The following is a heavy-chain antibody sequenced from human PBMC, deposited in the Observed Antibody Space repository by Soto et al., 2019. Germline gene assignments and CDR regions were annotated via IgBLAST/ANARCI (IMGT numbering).Heavy chain of an antibody. D-gene: IGHD2-15*01. CDR3: ARGQLPAATTYFDF. CDR1: GFTFSSYA. J-gene: IGHJ4*02. CDR2: IWFDGSNK. Sequence: QVHLVESGGGVVQPGGSLRLSCAASGFTFSSYAIHWVRQAPGKGLEWVAIIWFDGSNKYYADSVKGRFSISRDNSKNTLFLQMESLRAEDTAVYYCARGQLPAATTYFDFWGQGTLVIVSS. V-gene: IGHV3-33*01.